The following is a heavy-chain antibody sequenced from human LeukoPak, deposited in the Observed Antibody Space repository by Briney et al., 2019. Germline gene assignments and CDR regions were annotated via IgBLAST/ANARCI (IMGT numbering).Heavy chain of an antibody. D-gene: IGHD6-13*01. CDR3: ARAPGIAAAGTHFDF. V-gene: IGHV4-59*01. CDR1: GGSLSSYY. CDR2: IYYSGSA. Sequence: SETLSLTCTVSGGSLSSYYWSWIGQPPGQGLEWIGYIYYSGSAKYNPSLTSRVTISVYTSKNQFSLKLSSVTAGDTAVYYCARAPGIAAAGTHFDFWGQGTLVTVSS. J-gene: IGHJ4*02.